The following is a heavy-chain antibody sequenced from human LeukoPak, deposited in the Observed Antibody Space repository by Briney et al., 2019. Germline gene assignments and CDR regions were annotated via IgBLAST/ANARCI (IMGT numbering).Heavy chain of an antibody. D-gene: IGHD6-19*01. Sequence: PGGPLRLSCAASGFTFSSYAMSWVRQAPGKGLEWVSAISGSGGRTYYADSVKGRFTISRDNSKNTLYLQMNSLRAEDTAVYYCAKEKYSSGFFDYWGQGTLVTVSS. J-gene: IGHJ4*02. CDR2: ISGSGGRT. CDR3: AKEKYSSGFFDY. V-gene: IGHV3-23*01. CDR1: GFTFSSYA.